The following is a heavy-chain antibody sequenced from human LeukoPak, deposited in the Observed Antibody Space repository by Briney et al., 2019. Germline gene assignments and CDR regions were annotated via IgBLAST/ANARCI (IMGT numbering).Heavy chain of an antibody. Sequence: PGGSLRLSCAASGFSFSDYGMHWVRQAPGEGLEWVAFIRYDGSNKYYADSVKGRFTISRDNSKNTLYLQVNSLRAEDTAVFYCGKDCWCGRTTCPIDHWGQGTLVAVSS. J-gene: IGHJ4*02. CDR1: GFSFSDYG. V-gene: IGHV3-30*02. CDR3: GKDCWCGRTTCPIDH. D-gene: IGHD1-14*01. CDR2: IRYDGSNK.